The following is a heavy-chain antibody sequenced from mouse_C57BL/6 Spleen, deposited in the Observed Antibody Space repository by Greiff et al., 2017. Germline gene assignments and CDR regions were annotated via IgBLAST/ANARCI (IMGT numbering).Heavy chain of an antibody. J-gene: IGHJ4*01. CDR1: GFTFSSYG. CDR2: ISSGGSYT. V-gene: IGHV5-6*01. CDR3: ARQQLGRDYAMDY. Sequence: EVHLVESGGDLVKPGGSLKLSCAASGFTFSSYGMSWVRQTPDKRLEWVATISSGGSYTYYPDRVQGRFTISRANAKNTLYLQMSSLKCEDTAMYDGARQQLGRDYAMDYGGQGTSVTVSS. D-gene: IGHD4-1*01.